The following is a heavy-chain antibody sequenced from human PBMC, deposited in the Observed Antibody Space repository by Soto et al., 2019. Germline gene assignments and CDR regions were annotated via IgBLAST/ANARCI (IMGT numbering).Heavy chain of an antibody. V-gene: IGHV4-30-2*01. CDR1: GGSISSGGYS. D-gene: IGHD1-26*01. Sequence: SETLSLTCAVSGGSISSGGYSWSWIRQPPGKGLEWIGYIYHSGSTYYNPSLKSRVTISVDRSKNQFSLKLSSVTAADTAVYYCARDLVKDSGSYSNAFDIWGQGTMVTVSS. CDR3: ARDLVKDSGSYSNAFDI. CDR2: IYHSGST. J-gene: IGHJ3*02.